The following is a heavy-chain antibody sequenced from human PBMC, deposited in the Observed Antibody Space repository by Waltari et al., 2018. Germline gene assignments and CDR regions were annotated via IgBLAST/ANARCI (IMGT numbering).Heavy chain of an antibody. CDR2: INDSGRT. CDR3: ARVFGDYYYYMDV. Sequence: QVQPQQSGTRLLVPLDTLPPFCHVSGWSLRGYHWTWIRQPPGKGLEWIGEINDSGRTTYNPSLESRVTVSIETANNQFSLRVRSVTAADTAVYYCARVFGDYYYYMDVWGKGTTVTISS. V-gene: IGHV4-34*02. CDR1: GWSLRGYH. D-gene: IGHD3-3*01. J-gene: IGHJ6*03.